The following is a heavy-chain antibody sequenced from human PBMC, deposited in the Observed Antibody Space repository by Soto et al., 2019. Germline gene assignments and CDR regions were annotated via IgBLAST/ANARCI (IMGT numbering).Heavy chain of an antibody. CDR2: IYYSGST. D-gene: IGHD6-19*01. J-gene: IGHJ3*02. V-gene: IGHV4-59*01. Sequence: QVQLQESGPGLVKPSETLSLTCTVSGGSINSYYWSWIRQPPGKGLEWIGYIYYSGSTNYNPSLKSRATISVVTSKNQFTLKLSSVTAADTAVYYCARVPWQWLGGYAFDIWGQGTMVTVSS. CDR1: GGSINSYY. CDR3: ARVPWQWLGGYAFDI.